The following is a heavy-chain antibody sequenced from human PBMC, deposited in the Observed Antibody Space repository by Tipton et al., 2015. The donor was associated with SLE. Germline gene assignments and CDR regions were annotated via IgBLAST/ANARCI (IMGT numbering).Heavy chain of an antibody. D-gene: IGHD6-13*01. Sequence: SLRLSCAASGFTFSHYSMNWVRQAPGKGLEWVSSISSSSTYIDYADSVKGRFTISRDNAKNSLYLQMNSLRAEDRGVYYCARGPSYREKQLGVFDYWGQGALVTVSS. CDR2: ISSSSTYI. CDR3: ARGPSYREKQLGVFDY. V-gene: IGHV3-21*03. CDR1: GFTFSHYS. J-gene: IGHJ4*02.